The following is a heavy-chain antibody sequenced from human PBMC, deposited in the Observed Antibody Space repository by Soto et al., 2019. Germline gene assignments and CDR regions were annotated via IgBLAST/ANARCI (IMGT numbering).Heavy chain of an antibody. CDR2: ISGGGGST. D-gene: IGHD1-1*01. CDR1: GFTFSSYA. CDR3: AKARTGTTLFDY. V-gene: IGHV3-23*01. J-gene: IGHJ4*02. Sequence: GGSLRLSCTASGFTFSSYAMSWVRQAPGKGLEWVSAISGGGGSTYYADSVKGRFTISRDNSKNTLYLQMNSLRAEDTAVYYCAKARTGTTLFDYWGQGTLVTVSS.